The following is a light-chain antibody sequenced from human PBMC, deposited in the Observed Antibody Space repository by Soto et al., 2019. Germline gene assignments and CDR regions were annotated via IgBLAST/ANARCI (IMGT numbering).Light chain of an antibody. CDR1: SGSIASNY. Sequence: MVTQPHSVSESPGKTVTISCTRSSGSIASNYVQWYQQRPGSAPTTVIYEDNQRPSGVPDRFSGSIDSSSNSASLTISGLKTEDEADYYCQSYDSSNQVFGTGTKLTVL. CDR2: EDN. V-gene: IGLV6-57*03. CDR3: QSYDSSNQV. J-gene: IGLJ1*01.